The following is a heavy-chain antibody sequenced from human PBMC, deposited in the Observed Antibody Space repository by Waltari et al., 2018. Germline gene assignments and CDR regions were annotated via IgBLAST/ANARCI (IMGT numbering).Heavy chain of an antibody. J-gene: IGHJ5*02. CDR2: VSSNGAYI. D-gene: IGHD7-27*01. CDR3: ARGGWGFYLDL. V-gene: IGHV3-21*01. Sequence: EVQLMESGGGLVKPWVSLRLSRAASGFTFRLYNMNWVRQPPGKGLEWVSSVSSNGAYIHYGDSVKGRFTISRDNAKTSLYLQMNGLRDEDTAVYYCARGGWGFYLDLWGQGALVTVSS. CDR1: GFTFRLYN.